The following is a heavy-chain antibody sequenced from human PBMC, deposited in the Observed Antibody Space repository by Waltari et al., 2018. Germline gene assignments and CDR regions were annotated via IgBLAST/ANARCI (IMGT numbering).Heavy chain of an antibody. J-gene: IGHJ6*02. D-gene: IGHD2-15*01. CDR2: IIPIFGTA. V-gene: IGHV1-69*08. CDR1: GGTFSSYA. Sequence: QVQLVQSGAEVKKPGSSVKVSCKASGGTFSSYAISWVRQAPGPGLEWMGRIIPIFGTANYAQKFQGRVTITADKSTSTAYMELSSLRSEDTAVYYCARDCEGYCSGGSLREMDVWGQGTTVTVSS. CDR3: ARDCEGYCSGGSLREMDV.